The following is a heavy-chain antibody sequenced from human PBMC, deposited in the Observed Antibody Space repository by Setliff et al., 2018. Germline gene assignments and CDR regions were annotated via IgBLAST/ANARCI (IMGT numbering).Heavy chain of an antibody. V-gene: IGHV3-7*01. J-gene: IGHJ6*02. D-gene: IGHD3-10*01. CDR1: GFTFSRYW. CDR3: AREELWFGELASYYYYGMDV. Sequence: GGSLRLSCAASGFTFSRYWMSWVRQAPGKGLEWVANIKQDGSEKYYVDSGKGRFTISRDNAKNSLYLQMNSLRAEDTAVYYCAREELWFGELASYYYYGMDVWGQGTTVTVSS. CDR2: IKQDGSEK.